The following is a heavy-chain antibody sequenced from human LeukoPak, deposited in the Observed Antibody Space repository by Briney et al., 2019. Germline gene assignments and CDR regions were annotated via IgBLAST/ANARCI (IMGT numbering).Heavy chain of an antibody. J-gene: IGHJ1*01. V-gene: IGHV3-48*01. CDR2: INIISSEI. CDR1: GFTFSSYS. D-gene: IGHD3-10*02. Sequence: TGGSLRLSCAASGFTFSSYSMNWVRQAPGKGLEWVSYINIISSEIYYGDSVKGRFTISTDNARNSVCLQMNGLRAEDTAVYYCATTPKGYYYVWGQGTLVTVSS. CDR3: ATTPKGYYYV.